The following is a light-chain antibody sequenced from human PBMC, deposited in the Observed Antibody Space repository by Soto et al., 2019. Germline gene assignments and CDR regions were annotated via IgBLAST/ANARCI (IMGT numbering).Light chain of an antibody. CDR1: QSLLHSNGNIY. CDR2: LGS. J-gene: IGKJ1*01. CDR3: MQAIQAPRT. V-gene: IGKV2-28*01. Sequence: DIVLTQSPLSLPVTPGEPASISCRSSQSLLHSNGNIYLDWYLQKPGQSPQLLIYLGSIRASGVPDRFSGSGSGTVFTLKITRVEAEDVGVYYCMQAIQAPRTFGLGTKVEIK.